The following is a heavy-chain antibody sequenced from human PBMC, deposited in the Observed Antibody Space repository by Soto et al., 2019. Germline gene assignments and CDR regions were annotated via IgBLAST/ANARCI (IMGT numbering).Heavy chain of an antibody. CDR1: GGPIISYY. V-gene: IGHV4-59*01. J-gene: IGHJ4*02. CDR2: IYYSGST. D-gene: IGHD5-18*01. CDR3: ARVSVDTVMAYYFDY. Sequence: SETLSLTCTVSGGPIISYYWSWILQPPGKGLEWIGYIYYSGSTNYNPSLKSRVTISVDTSKNQFSLKLSSVTAADTAVYYCARVSVDTVMAYYFDYWGQGTLVTVSS.